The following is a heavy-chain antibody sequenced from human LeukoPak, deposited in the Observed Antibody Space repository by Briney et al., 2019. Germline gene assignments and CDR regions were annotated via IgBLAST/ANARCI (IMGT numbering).Heavy chain of an antibody. CDR2: INPNSGRT. CDR3: AREISTQWLIDY. V-gene: IGHV1-2*02. CDR1: GYTFTVYY. D-gene: IGHD6-19*01. J-gene: IGHJ4*02. Sequence: ASVKVSCKASGYTFTVYYMHWVRQAPGQGLEWMGWINPNSGRTKYAQKFQGRVTMTRDTSISTAYMELSRLRSDDTAVYYCAREISTQWLIDYWGQGTLVTVSS.